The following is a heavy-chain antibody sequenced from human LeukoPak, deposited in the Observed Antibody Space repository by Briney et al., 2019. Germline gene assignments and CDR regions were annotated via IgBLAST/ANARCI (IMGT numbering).Heavy chain of an antibody. CDR3: ARHPSDYYGSGSYYLYYYYYYGMDV. CDR2: ISSSSSYI. J-gene: IGHJ6*04. CDR1: GFTFSSYS. V-gene: IGHV3-21*04. Sequence: GGSLRLSCAASGFTFSSYSMNWVRQAPGKGLEWVSSISSSSSYIYYADSVKGRFTISRDNAKNSLYLQMNSLRAEDTAVYYCARHPSDYYGSGSYYLYYYYYYGMDVWGKGTTVTVSS. D-gene: IGHD3-10*01.